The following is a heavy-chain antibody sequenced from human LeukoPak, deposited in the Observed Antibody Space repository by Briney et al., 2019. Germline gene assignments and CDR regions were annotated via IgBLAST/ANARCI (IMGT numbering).Heavy chain of an antibody. Sequence: GGSLRLSCAASGFTFSSYGIHWVRQAPGKGLEWVAFITYDGDKTYYGDSVKGRFTISRDNAKSSLYLQMNSLRPEDTAFYYCAKGTGRYWTFFDYWGRGTLVTVSS. V-gene: IGHV3-30*02. CDR3: AKGTGRYWTFFDY. CDR2: ITYDGDKT. J-gene: IGHJ4*02. CDR1: GFTFSSYG. D-gene: IGHD1-26*01.